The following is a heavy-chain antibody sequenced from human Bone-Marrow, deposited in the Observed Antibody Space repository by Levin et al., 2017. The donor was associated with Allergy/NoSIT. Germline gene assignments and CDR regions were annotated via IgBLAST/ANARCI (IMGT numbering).Heavy chain of an antibody. Sequence: AGGSLRLSCAASGFTFSSYGMHWVRQAPGKGLEWVAVISYDGSNKYYADSVKGRFTISRDNSKNTLYLQMNSLRAEDTAVYYCAKDLEGWATPYYYYGMDVWGQGTTVTVSS. J-gene: IGHJ6*02. D-gene: IGHD5-12*01. V-gene: IGHV3-30*18. CDR2: ISYDGSNK. CDR3: AKDLEGWATPYYYYGMDV. CDR1: GFTFSSYG.